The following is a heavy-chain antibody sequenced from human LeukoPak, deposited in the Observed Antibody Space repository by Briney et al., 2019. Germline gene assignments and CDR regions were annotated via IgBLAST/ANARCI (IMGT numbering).Heavy chain of an antibody. CDR1: GYTFTNSY. J-gene: IGHJ5*02. CDR3: ARAGGRSWFDP. V-gene: IGHV1-2*02. Sequence: GASVKVSCKASGYTFTNSYIHWVRQAPGQGLEWMRSMNPKSGGTKYAQKFQGRVSMTRDTSISTAYMELASLTSDDTAVYYCARAGGRSWFDPWGQGTLVTVSS. D-gene: IGHD1-26*01. CDR2: MNPKSGGT.